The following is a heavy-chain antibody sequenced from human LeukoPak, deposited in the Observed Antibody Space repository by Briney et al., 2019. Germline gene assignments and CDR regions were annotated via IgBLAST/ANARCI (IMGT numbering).Heavy chain of an antibody. Sequence: GGSLRLSCVVSGFTFSSYGMSWVRQAPGKGLEWVSAISGSGSNTYYADSVKGRFTISRDNSKNTLYLQMNSLRAEDTAVYYCAKDRYSSSFDYWGQGTLVTVSS. CDR2: ISGSGSNT. D-gene: IGHD6-19*01. J-gene: IGHJ4*02. CDR1: GFTFSSYG. CDR3: AKDRYSSSFDY. V-gene: IGHV3-23*01.